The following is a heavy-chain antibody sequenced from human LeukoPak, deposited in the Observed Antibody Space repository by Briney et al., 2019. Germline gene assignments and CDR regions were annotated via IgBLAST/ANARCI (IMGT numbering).Heavy chain of an antibody. CDR2: IIPILGIA. Sequence: ASVKVSCKASGGTFSSYAISWVRQAPGQRLEWMGRIIPILGIANYAQKFQGRVTITADKSTSTAYMELSSLRSEDTAVYYCATSSGDYYDSSGPFDYWGQGTLVTVSS. J-gene: IGHJ4*02. CDR3: ATSSGDYYDSSGPFDY. D-gene: IGHD3-22*01. V-gene: IGHV1-69*04. CDR1: GGTFSSYA.